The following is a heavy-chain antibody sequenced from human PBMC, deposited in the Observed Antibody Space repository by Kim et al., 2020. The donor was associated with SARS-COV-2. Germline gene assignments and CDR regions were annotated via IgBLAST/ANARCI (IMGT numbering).Heavy chain of an antibody. Sequence: GGSLRLSCAASGFTFSNAWMSWVRQAPGKGLEWVGRIKSKTDGGTTDYAAPVKGRFTISRDDSKNTLYLQMNSLKTEDTAVYYCTVYFDGGTDYYYYGMDVWGQGTTVTVSS. CDR3: TVYFDGGTDYYYYGMDV. J-gene: IGHJ6*02. CDR2: IKSKTDGGTT. V-gene: IGHV3-15*01. CDR1: GFTFSNAW. D-gene: IGHD3-9*01.